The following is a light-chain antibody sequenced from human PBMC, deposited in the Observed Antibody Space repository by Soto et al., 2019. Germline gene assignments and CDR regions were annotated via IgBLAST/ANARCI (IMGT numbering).Light chain of an antibody. CDR3: QQSYSTPPVT. Sequence: DIQMTQSPSSLSASVGDRVTITCRASQSISSYLNWYQQKPGKAPKLLIYAASSLQSGVPSRFSASGSGTDFTLTISSLQPEDFATYFCQQSYSTPPVTVGQGTRLEI. V-gene: IGKV1-39*01. J-gene: IGKJ5*01. CDR2: AAS. CDR1: QSISSY.